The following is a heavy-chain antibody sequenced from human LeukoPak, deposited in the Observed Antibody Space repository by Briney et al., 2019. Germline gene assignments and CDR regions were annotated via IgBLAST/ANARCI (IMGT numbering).Heavy chain of an antibody. CDR3: AASPDYYDSSGYSYYFDY. Sequence: SVKVFCKASGFTFTSSAVQWVRQARGQRLEWIGWIVVGSGNTNYAQKFQERVTITRDMSTSTAYMELSSLRSEDTAVYYCAASPDYYDSSGYSYYFDYWGQGTLVTVSS. D-gene: IGHD3-22*01. CDR2: IVVGSGNT. CDR1: GFTFTSSA. J-gene: IGHJ4*02. V-gene: IGHV1-58*01.